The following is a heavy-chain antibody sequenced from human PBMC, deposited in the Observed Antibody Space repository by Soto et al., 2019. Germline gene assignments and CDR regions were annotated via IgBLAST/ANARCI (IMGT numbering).Heavy chain of an antibody. CDR3: ARERPDGARLDP. CDR1: GGSISSGGYS. V-gene: IGHV4-30-2*05. Sequence: SETLSLTXAVSGGSISSGGYSWSWIRQPPGKGLEWIGYIYHSGSTYYNPSLKSRVTISVDTSKNQFSLKLSSVTAADTAVYYCARERPDGARLDPWGQGTLVTV. D-gene: IGHD6-6*01. J-gene: IGHJ5*02. CDR2: IYHSGST.